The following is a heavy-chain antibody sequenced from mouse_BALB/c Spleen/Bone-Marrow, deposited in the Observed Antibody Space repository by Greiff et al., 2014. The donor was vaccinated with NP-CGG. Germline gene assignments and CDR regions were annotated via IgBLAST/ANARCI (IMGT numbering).Heavy chain of an antibody. CDR1: GYTFTSYV. V-gene: IGHV1-14*01. CDR2: INPYNDGT. D-gene: IGHD1-1*01. Sequence: EVKLVKSGPELVKPGASVKMSCKASGYTFTSYVIHWVKQKPGQGLEWIGYINPYNDGTKYNEKFKGKATLTSDKSSSTAYMELSSLASEDSAVYYCAGGGYYGTSLYWYFDVWGAGTTVTVSS. J-gene: IGHJ1*01. CDR3: AGGGYYGTSLYWYFDV.